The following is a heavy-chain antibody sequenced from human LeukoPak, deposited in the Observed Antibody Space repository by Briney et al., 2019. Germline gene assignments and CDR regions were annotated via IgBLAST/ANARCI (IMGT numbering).Heavy chain of an antibody. Sequence: SETLSLTCAVSGGSISSSNWWSWVRQPPGKGLEWIGEIYHSGSTNYNPSLKSRVTISVDKSKNQFSLKLSSVTAADTAVYYCAREGTVTNWVRWFDPWGQGTLVTVSS. CDR3: AREGTVTNWVRWFDP. CDR1: GGSISSSNW. CDR2: IYHSGST. D-gene: IGHD4-17*01. J-gene: IGHJ5*02. V-gene: IGHV4-4*02.